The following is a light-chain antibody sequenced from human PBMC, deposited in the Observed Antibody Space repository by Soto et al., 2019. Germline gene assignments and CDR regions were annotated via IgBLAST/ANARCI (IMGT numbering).Light chain of an antibody. CDR2: DVS. V-gene: IGLV2-14*01. J-gene: IGLJ1*01. CDR3: ASYTPSSTYV. Sequence: QSALTQPASVSGSPGQSIAISCTGTSSDAGGYSYVSWYHQQPGKAPKLVISDVSNRPSGVSDRFSGSKSGNTASLTISGLQTEDEADYYCASYTPSSTYVFVTGTKVTVL. CDR1: SSDAGGYSY.